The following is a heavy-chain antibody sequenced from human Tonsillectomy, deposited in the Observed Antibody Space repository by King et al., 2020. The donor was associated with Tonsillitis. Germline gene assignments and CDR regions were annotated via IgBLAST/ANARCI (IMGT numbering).Heavy chain of an antibody. J-gene: IGHJ6*03. D-gene: IGHD5-18*01. Sequence: QLVQSGAEVKKPGSSVKVSCKASGGTFSSYAISWVRQAPGQGLEWMGGIIPIFGTANYAQKFQGRVTITADESTSTAYMELRSLRYEDTAVYYWARGGTAMGYYYYYMDVWGKGTTVTVSS. CDR3: ARGGTAMGYYYYYMDV. CDR2: IIPIFGTA. V-gene: IGHV1-69*01. CDR1: GGTFSSYA.